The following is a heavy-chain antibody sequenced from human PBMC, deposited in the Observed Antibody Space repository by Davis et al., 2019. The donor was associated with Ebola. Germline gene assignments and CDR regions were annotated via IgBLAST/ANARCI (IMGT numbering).Heavy chain of an antibody. V-gene: IGHV4-59*01. J-gene: IGHJ4*02. CDR1: GGSISNSY. CDR2: IFYSGNA. D-gene: IGHD5-12*01. Sequence: PSETLSLTCTVSGGSISNSYWTWLRQPSGKRLEWIGNIFYSGNANYNPSLKSRVTISIHTSENQFSLKVNSVTAADTAVYYCASGGGWLPDNWGQGTLVTVSS. CDR3: ASGGGWLPDN.